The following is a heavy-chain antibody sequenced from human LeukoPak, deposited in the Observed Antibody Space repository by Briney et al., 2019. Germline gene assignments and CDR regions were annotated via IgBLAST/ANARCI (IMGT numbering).Heavy chain of an antibody. J-gene: IGHJ6*03. CDR3: ARGRPEVYYYYYMDV. CDR1: GGSISSGSYY. V-gene: IGHV4-61*02. D-gene: IGHD2-2*01. Sequence: SETLSLTCTVSGGSISSGSYYWSWIRQPAGKGLEWIGRIYTSGSTNYNPSLKSRVTISVDTSKNQFSLKLSSVTAADTAVYYCARGRPEVYYYYYMDVWGKGTTVTVSS. CDR2: IYTSGST.